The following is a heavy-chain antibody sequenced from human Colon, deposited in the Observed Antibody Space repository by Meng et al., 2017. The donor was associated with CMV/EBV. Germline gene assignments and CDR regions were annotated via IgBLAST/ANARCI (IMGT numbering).Heavy chain of an antibody. CDR3: ARPRARGHSGYANPGASDY. J-gene: IGHJ4*02. D-gene: IGHD5-12*01. Sequence: ASVKVSCKASGYILTGYNLHWVRQAPGQGLEWMGWINPNSGETNYAEKFQGRVTMTTDELTGTGYMELSSLRSDDTAVYFCARPRARGHSGYANPGASDYWGQGTLVTVSS. V-gene: IGHV1-2*02. CDR1: GYILTGYN. CDR2: INPNSGET.